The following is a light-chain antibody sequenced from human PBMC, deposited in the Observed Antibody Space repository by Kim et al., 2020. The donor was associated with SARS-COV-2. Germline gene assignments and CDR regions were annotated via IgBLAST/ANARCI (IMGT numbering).Light chain of an antibody. Sequence: QSALTQPASVSGSPGQSITISCTGTSSDVGGAYSYVSWYVQHPGKAPKLMIFDVTKRPSGVSNRFSGSKSGNTASLTISGLQAEDEADYYCCSHTSGRTFVFGSGTKVTVL. J-gene: IGLJ1*01. CDR3: CSHTSGRTFV. CDR2: DVT. CDR1: SSDVGGAYSY. V-gene: IGLV2-14*03.